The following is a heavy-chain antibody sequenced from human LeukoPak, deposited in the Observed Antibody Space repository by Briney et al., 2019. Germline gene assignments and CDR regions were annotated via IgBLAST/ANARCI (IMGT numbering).Heavy chain of an antibody. CDR3: ARGRPQYYDFFPPPTQYYYYYMDV. Sequence: ASVKVSCKASGGTFSSYAISWVRQAPGQGLEWMGGIIPIFGTANYAQKFQGRVTITADESTSTAYMELSSLRSEDTAVYYCARGRPQYYDFFPPPTQYYYYYMDVWGKGTTVTVSS. CDR1: GGTFSSYA. D-gene: IGHD3-3*01. V-gene: IGHV1-69*13. J-gene: IGHJ6*03. CDR2: IIPIFGTA.